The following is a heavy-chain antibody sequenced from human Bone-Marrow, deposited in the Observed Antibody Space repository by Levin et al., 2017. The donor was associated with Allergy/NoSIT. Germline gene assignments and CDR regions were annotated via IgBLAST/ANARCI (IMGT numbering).Heavy chain of an antibody. CDR2: INNDGRST. J-gene: IGHJ3*02. D-gene: IGHD1-26*01. CDR3: ARDIGDAFDI. CDR1: GFTFSSYW. Sequence: RGESLKISCAASGFTFSSYWMHWVRQAPGKGLVWVSRINNDGRSTRYADSVKGRFTISRDNAKNTLYMQTNSLRVEDTAVYYCARDIGDAFDIWGQGTMVTVSS. V-gene: IGHV3-74*01.